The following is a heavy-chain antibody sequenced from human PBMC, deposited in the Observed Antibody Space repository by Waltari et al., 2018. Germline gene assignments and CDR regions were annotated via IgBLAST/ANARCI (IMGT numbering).Heavy chain of an antibody. V-gene: IGHV3-30*02. CDR2: IRYDGSNK. D-gene: IGHD6-13*01. CDR3: AKDTSSSFYYYYGMDV. J-gene: IGHJ6*02. Sequence: QVQLVESGGGVVQPGGSLRLSCAASGFTFSSYGMHWVRQAPGKGLEWVAFIRYDGSNKYYADSVKGRFTISRDNSKNTRYLQMNSLRAEDTAVYYCAKDTSSSFYYYYGMDVWGQGTTVTVSS. CDR1: GFTFSSYG.